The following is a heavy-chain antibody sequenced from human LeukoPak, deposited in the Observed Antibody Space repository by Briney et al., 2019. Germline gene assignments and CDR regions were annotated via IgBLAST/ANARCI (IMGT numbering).Heavy chain of an antibody. V-gene: IGHV3-74*01. CDR2: INSDGSST. CDR1: GFTFSSYW. Sequence: PGGSLRLSCAASGFTFSSYWMHWVRQAPGKGLVRVSRINSDGSSTSYADSVKGRFTISRDNAKNTLYLQMNSLRAEDTAVYYCARGHIAARPSHYYMDVWGKGTTVTISS. CDR3: ARGHIAARPSHYYMDV. D-gene: IGHD6-6*01. J-gene: IGHJ6*03.